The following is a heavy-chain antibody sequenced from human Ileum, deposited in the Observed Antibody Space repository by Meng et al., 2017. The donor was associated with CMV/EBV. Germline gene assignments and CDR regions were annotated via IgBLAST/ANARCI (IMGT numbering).Heavy chain of an antibody. J-gene: IGHJ4*02. CDR2: VFYTRDY. D-gene: IGHD3-16*01. CDR3: ASHRYAANYYSDY. CDR1: GGPMSDYY. Sequence: SETLSLTCTVSGGPMSDYYWTWIRQSPGKGLEWIGYVFYTRDYNYNPALESRVSMSVDTSKKQFSLNLSAVTAADTAVYYCASHRYAANYYSDYWAQGMLVTVSS. V-gene: IGHV4-59*13.